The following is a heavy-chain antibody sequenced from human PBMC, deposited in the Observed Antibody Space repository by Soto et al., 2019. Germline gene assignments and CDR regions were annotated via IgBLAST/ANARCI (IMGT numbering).Heavy chain of an antibody. J-gene: IGHJ6*02. CDR1: GFTFSSYS. D-gene: IGHD4-17*01. Sequence: EVQLVESGGGLVKPGGSLRLSCAASGFTFSSYSMNWVRQAPGKGLEWVSSISSSSSYIYYADSVKGRFTISRDNXKXSXXLQMNSLRAEDTAVYYCARDSVTEADYYYYYGMDVWGQGTTVNVS. CDR2: ISSSSSYI. CDR3: ARDSVTEADYYYYYGMDV. V-gene: IGHV3-21*01.